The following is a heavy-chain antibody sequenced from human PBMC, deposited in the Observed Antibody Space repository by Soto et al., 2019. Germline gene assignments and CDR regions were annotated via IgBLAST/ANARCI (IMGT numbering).Heavy chain of an antibody. CDR3: AKDQPYGSGSYFYYYGMDV. V-gene: IGHV1-3*01. CDR1: GYTFTSYA. J-gene: IGHJ6*02. CDR2: INAGNGNT. D-gene: IGHD3-10*01. Sequence: ASVKVSCKASGYTFTSYAMHWVRQAPGQRLEWMGWINAGNGNTKYSQKFQGRFTISRDNSKNTLYLQMNSLRAEDTAVYYCAKDQPYGSGSYFYYYGMDVWGQGTTVTVSS.